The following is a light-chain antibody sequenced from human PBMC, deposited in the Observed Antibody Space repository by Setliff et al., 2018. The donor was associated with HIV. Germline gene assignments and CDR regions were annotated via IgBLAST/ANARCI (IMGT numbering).Light chain of an antibody. CDR2: GVT. Sequence: QSVLAQPASVSGSPGQSIAISCTGTTNDVGAYNYVSWYQQHPGKAPKLIIYGVTHRPSVVSDRFSGSKSGDTASLTISGLQTEDEADYYCSSYSTSSTPSVFGTGTKVTVL. CDR3: SSYSTSSTPSV. V-gene: IGLV2-14*03. J-gene: IGLJ1*01. CDR1: TNDVGAYNY.